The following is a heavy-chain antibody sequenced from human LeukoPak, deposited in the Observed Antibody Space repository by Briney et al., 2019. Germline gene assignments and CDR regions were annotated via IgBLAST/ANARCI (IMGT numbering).Heavy chain of an antibody. CDR2: LYYSVGT. Sequence: PSESVSLTCTVSGGSISSGGYYWSWIRQHPGKGLEWIGFLYYSVGTYYNPSLKSRVTISVDTSKNQFSLKLSSVTAADTAVYYCARGAYDILTGYYSNYYYYGMDVWGQGTTVT. V-gene: IGHV4-31*03. CDR3: ARGAYDILTGYYSNYYYYGMDV. CDR1: GGSISSGGYY. D-gene: IGHD3-9*01. J-gene: IGHJ6*02.